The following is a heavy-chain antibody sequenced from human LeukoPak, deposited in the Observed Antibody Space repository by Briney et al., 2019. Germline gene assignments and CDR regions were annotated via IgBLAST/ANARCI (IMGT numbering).Heavy chain of an antibody. Sequence: PSETLSLTCAVYGGSFSGYYWSWIRQPPGKGLGWIGEINHSGSTNYNPSLKSRVTISVDTSKNQFSLKLSSVTAADTAVYYCARGLFGTFGYYYDSSGYLDYWGQGTLVTVSS. V-gene: IGHV4-34*01. CDR1: GGSFSGYY. D-gene: IGHD3-22*01. CDR2: INHSGST. J-gene: IGHJ4*02. CDR3: ARGLFGTFGYYYDSSGYLDY.